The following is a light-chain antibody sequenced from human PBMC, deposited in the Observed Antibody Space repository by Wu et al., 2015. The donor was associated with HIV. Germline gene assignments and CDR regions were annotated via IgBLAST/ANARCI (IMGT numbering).Light chain of an antibody. J-gene: IGKJ3*01. CDR1: QSINSW. CDR2: KAS. V-gene: IGKV1-5*03. CDR3: QQYNSYPFT. Sequence: DIQMTQSPSTLSASVGDRVIITCRASQSINSWLAWYQQKPGKAPKLLIYKASSLESGVPSRFSGSGSGTEFTLTISSLQPDDFATYYCQQYNSYPFTFGPGTKVDIK.